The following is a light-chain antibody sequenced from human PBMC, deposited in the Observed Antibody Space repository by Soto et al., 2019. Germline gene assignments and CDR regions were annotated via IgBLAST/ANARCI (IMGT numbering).Light chain of an antibody. CDR3: SSFTTSSTLV. Sequence: QSVLTQPASVSGSPGQSITISCIGTSSDVGAYNYVSWYRHHPGKAPKLMIYDASNRPSGVSSRFSGSKSGNTASLTISGLQAEDEADYYCSSFTTSSTLVFGTGTKLTVL. CDR2: DAS. CDR1: SSDVGAYNY. J-gene: IGLJ1*01. V-gene: IGLV2-14*03.